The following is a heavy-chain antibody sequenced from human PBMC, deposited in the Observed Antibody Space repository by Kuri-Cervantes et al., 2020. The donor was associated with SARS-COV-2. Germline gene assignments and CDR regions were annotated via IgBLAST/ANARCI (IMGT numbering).Heavy chain of an antibody. CDR1: GFTFSSYW. V-gene: IGHV3-7*01. CDR3: ARNQALGDSFDI. D-gene: IGHD7-27*01. Sequence: GESLKISCAASGFTFSSYWMSWVRQAPGKGLEWVANIKQDGSEKYYVDSVKGPFTISRDNAKNSLYLQMNSLRAEDTAVYYCARNQALGDSFDIWGQGTMVTVSS. J-gene: IGHJ3*02. CDR2: IKQDGSEK.